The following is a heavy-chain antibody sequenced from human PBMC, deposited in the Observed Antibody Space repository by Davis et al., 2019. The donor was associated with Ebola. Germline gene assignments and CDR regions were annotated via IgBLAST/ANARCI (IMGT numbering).Heavy chain of an antibody. Sequence: SETLSLTCTVSGDSISSNNWWSWVRQAPGKGLEWIGEIFHGGNTNYNPSLRGRVTMSVDKSKNQFSLQLSSVTAADTAMYYCARDRWETNGDFIYFDNWGQGTLVAVSS. CDR2: IFHGGNT. CDR3: ARDRWETNGDFIYFDN. CDR1: GDSISSNNW. V-gene: IGHV4-4*02. D-gene: IGHD4-17*01. J-gene: IGHJ4*02.